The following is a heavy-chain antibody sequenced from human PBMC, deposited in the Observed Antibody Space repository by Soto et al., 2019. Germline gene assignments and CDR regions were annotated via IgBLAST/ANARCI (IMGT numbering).Heavy chain of an antibody. J-gene: IGHJ3*02. CDR3: AKVRLDAFDI. V-gene: IGHV3-23*01. CDR2: ISGSGGST. D-gene: IGHD3-22*01. Sequence: GGALRLSCAASVFTFSSYAMSWVRQAPGKGLEWVSAISGSGGSTYYADSVKGRFTISRDNSKNTLYLQMNSLRAEDTAVYYCAKVRLDAFDIWGQGTMVTVSS. CDR1: VFTFSSYA.